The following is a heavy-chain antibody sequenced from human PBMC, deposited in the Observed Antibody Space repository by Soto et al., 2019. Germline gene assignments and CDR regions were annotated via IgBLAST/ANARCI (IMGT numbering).Heavy chain of an antibody. CDR3: ARDGYGDLPFDY. V-gene: IGHV1-46*01. J-gene: IGHJ4*02. D-gene: IGHD4-17*01. CDR2: INPSGGST. Sequence: ASVKVSSKASGYTFTSYYMHWVRQAPGQGLEWMGIINPSGGSTSYAQKFQGRVTMTRDTSTSTVYMELSSLRSEDTAVYYWARDGYGDLPFDYWGQGTLVTVS. CDR1: GYTFTSYY.